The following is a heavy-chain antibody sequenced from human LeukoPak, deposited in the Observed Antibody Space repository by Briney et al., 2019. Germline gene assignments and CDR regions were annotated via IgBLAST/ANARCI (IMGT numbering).Heavy chain of an antibody. D-gene: IGHD3-22*01. CDR1: GFSVSNNY. Sequence: GGSLRLSCAISGFSVSNNYLSWVRQAPGKGLEWISVIYSGGSTYYADSVKGRFTISRDNSKNTLYLQMNSLRAEDTAVYYCARGYYYDSSDFDYWGQGTLVTVSS. J-gene: IGHJ4*02. V-gene: IGHV3-53*01. CDR3: ARGYYYDSSDFDY. CDR2: IYSGGST.